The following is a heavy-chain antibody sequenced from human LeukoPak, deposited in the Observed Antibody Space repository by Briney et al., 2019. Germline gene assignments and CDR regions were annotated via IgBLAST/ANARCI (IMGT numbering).Heavy chain of an antibody. D-gene: IGHD3-16*02. V-gene: IGHV3-48*03. CDR3: ARDPTTSLGEVSLQFDY. CDR2: ISSSGSTI. Sequence: PGGSLRLFCAASGVTFSSYEMNWVRQDPGKGLEWVSYISSSGSTIYYADSVKGRFTISRDNAKNTLYLQMNSLRAEDTAVYYCARDPTTSLGEVSLQFDYWGQGTLVTVSS. CDR1: GVTFSSYE. J-gene: IGHJ4*02.